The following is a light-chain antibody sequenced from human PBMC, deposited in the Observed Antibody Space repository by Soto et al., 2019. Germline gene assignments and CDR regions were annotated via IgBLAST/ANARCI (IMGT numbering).Light chain of an antibody. CDR2: LGS. Sequence: DIVMTQSPLSLPVTPGEPASISCRSSQSLLHSNGYNYLDWYLQKPGQSPQLLIYLGSNRASGVPDRFSGSGSGTDFTLKISRVEAEDVGVYYCMHPRTFGQGTKLEIK. J-gene: IGKJ2*01. CDR3: MHPRT. V-gene: IGKV2-28*01. CDR1: QSLLHSNGYNY.